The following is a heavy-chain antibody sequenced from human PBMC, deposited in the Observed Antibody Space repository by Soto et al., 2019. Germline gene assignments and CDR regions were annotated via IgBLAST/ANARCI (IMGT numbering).Heavy chain of an antibody. V-gene: IGHV3-64*01. J-gene: IGHJ4*02. CDR1: GFTFCSYA. CDR2: ISSNGGST. Sequence: EVQLVESGGGLVQPGGSLRLSCAASGFTFCSYAMHWVRQAPGKGLEYVSAISSNGGSTYYANSVKGRFTISRDNSKNTLYLQMGSLRAEDMAVYYCAREGYCSSTSCYLFDYWGQGTLVTVSS. CDR3: AREGYCSSTSCYLFDY. D-gene: IGHD2-2*01.